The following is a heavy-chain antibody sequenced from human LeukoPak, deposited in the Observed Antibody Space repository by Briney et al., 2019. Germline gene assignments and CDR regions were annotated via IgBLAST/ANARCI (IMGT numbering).Heavy chain of an antibody. D-gene: IGHD3-10*01. CDR3: ARSRQKMRGSIKNWFDP. Sequence: ASVKVSCKASGYTFTSYDINWVRQATGQGLEWMGWMNPNSGNTGYAQKFQGRVTMTRNTSISTAYMELSSLRSEDTAVYYCARSRQKMRGSIKNWFDPWGQGTLVTVSS. V-gene: IGHV1-8*01. CDR2: MNPNSGNT. J-gene: IGHJ5*02. CDR1: GYTFTSYD.